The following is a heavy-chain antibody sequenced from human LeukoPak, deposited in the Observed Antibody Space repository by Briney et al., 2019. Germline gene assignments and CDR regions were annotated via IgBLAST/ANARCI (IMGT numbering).Heavy chain of an antibody. CDR2: INPNSSGT. J-gene: IGHJ4*02. CDR3: ARQIPTLGDTLN. Sequence: ASVKVSCKASGYTFTDYYIHWVRQAPGQGLEWMGRINPNSSGTEYAQKFRGRVTMTRDTSTSTAYMELSRLTSDDTAVFYCARQIPTLGDTLNRGPGTLVTVSS. CDR1: GYTFTDYY. D-gene: IGHD2-21*02. V-gene: IGHV1-2*06.